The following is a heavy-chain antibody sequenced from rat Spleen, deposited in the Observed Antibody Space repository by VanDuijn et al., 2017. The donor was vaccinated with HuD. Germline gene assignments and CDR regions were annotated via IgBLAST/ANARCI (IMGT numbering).Heavy chain of an antibody. Sequence: EVQLQESGPGLVKPSQSLSLTRSVTSYSITSYSRWNWIRKFPGNKLEWMGYINSAGSTNYNPSLKSRISITRDTSKNQFFLQVNSVTTEDTATYYCARYNYGTIDYWGQGVMVTVSS. V-gene: IGHV3-3*01. CDR3: ARYNYGTIDY. J-gene: IGHJ2*01. D-gene: IGHD1-11*01. CDR1: SYSITSYSR. CDR2: INSAGST.